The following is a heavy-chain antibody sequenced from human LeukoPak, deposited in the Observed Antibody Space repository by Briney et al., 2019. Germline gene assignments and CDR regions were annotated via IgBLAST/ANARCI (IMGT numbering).Heavy chain of an antibody. Sequence: SETLSLTCAVYGGSFSSYYWSWVRQPPGKGLEWIGEINHSGSTNYNPSLKSRVTISEDTSKNQFSLKLSSVTAADTAVYYCARHQRLGIAHYYFDYWGQGTLVTVSS. CDR3: ARHQRLGIAHYYFDY. V-gene: IGHV4-34*01. J-gene: IGHJ4*02. CDR1: GGSFSSYY. CDR2: INHSGST. D-gene: IGHD6-25*01.